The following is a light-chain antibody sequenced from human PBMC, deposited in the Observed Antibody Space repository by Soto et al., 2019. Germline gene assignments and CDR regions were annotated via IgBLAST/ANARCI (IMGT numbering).Light chain of an antibody. CDR3: ISYAVTTSYV. CDR1: SSDVGGYNF. J-gene: IGLJ1*01. V-gene: IGLV2-8*01. Sequence: QSVLTQPPSASGFPGQSVTISCTGTSSDVGGYNFVSWYQQHPGKAPKLMIYEVDKRPSGVPDRFSGSKSGNTASLTVSGLQAEDEADYYCISYAVTTSYVFGTGTKVTVL. CDR2: EVD.